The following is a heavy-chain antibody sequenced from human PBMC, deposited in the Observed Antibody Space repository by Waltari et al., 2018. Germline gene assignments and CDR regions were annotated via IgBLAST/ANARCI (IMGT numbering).Heavy chain of an antibody. CDR3: ARAYDSTGYYRYFDL. D-gene: IGHD3-22*01. J-gene: IGHJ2*01. Sequence: QLQLQESGPGLVKPSETLSLACNVSGASLRSSVHYWGWIRQPPGTGLEWIGSVYFTGTTYYNPSVKSRISISVDTSKSQFSLRLTSVTAADTAVYYCARAYDSTGYYRYFDLWGRGTLVTVSS. CDR2: VYFTGTT. CDR1: GASLRSSVHY. V-gene: IGHV4-39*01.